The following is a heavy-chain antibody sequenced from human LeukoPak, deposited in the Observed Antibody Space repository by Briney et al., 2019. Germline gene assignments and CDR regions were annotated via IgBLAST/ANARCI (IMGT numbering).Heavy chain of an antibody. Sequence: PGRSLRLSCAASGFTFSSYAMHWGRQAPGKGLEWVAVISCDGSNKYYADSVKGRFTISRDNSKNTLYLQMNSLRAEDTAIYYCAKGGSGWYGYYFDYWGQGTLVTVSS. V-gene: IGHV3-30-3*01. J-gene: IGHJ4*02. CDR2: ISCDGSNK. D-gene: IGHD6-19*01. CDR1: GFTFSSYA. CDR3: AKGGSGWYGYYFDY.